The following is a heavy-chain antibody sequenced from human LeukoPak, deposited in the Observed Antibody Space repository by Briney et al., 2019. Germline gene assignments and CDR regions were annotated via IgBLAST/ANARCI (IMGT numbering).Heavy chain of an antibody. V-gene: IGHV3-53*01. Sequence: GGSLRLSCAASGFTVSSNYMSWVRQAPGKGLEWVSVIYSGASTYYADSVKGRFTISRDNSKNTLYLQMNSLRAEDTAVYYCARMGVGGAFDIWGQGTMVTVSS. CDR2: IYSGAST. CDR1: GFTVSSNY. CDR3: ARMGVGGAFDI. J-gene: IGHJ3*02. D-gene: IGHD2-15*01.